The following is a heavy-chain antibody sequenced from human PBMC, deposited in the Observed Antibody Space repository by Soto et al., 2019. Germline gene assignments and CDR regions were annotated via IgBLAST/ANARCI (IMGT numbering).Heavy chain of an antibody. Sequence: PGGSLRLSCAASGFTFSSYWMSWVRQAPGKGLEWVANIKQDGSEKYYVDSVKGRFTISRDNAKNSLYLQMNSLRAEDTAVYYCAREGTNTYYYGSGSYYNTKFDYWGQGTLV. V-gene: IGHV3-7*01. CDR2: IKQDGSEK. CDR1: GFTFSSYW. CDR3: AREGTNTYYYGSGSYYNTKFDY. J-gene: IGHJ4*02. D-gene: IGHD3-10*01.